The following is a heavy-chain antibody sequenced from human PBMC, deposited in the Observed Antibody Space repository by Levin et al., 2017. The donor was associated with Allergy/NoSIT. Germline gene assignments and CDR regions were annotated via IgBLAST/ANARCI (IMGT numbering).Heavy chain of an antibody. CDR2: ISSSSSYT. Sequence: GGSLRLSCAASGFTFSDYYMSWIRQAPGKGLEWVSYISSSSSYTNYADSVKGRFTISRDNAKNSLYLQMNSLRAEDTAVYYCASGIGLRQLVYYFDYWGQGTLVTVSS. CDR3: ASGIGLRQLVYYFDY. CDR1: GFTFSDYY. V-gene: IGHV3-11*03. J-gene: IGHJ4*02. D-gene: IGHD6-13*01.